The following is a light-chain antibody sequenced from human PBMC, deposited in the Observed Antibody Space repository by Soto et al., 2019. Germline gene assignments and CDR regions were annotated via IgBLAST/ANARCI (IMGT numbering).Light chain of an antibody. Sequence: DIQMTQSPSSLSASVEDRVTITCRGSQGISNYLAWYQQKPGKVPKLLIYAASTLQSGVPSRFSGSGSGTDCTLTISSLQPEDVATYYCQKYNSAPPLTFGGGTKVEIK. CDR3: QKYNSAPPLT. CDR1: QGISNY. J-gene: IGKJ4*01. V-gene: IGKV1-27*01. CDR2: AAS.